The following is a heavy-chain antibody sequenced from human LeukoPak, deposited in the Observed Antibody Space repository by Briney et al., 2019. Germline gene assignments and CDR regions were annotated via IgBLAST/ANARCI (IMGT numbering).Heavy chain of an antibody. CDR1: GFTFSTYE. Sequence: GGSLRLSCAASGFTFSTYEMNWVRQAPGRGLEWVSYISSRGGRTYYADSVKGRFTMSRDNAKNSVYLQMNNLRAEDTAVYYCAKDFRSSWYEVDYWGQGTLVTVS. J-gene: IGHJ4*02. D-gene: IGHD6-13*01. CDR3: AKDFRSSWYEVDY. CDR2: ISSRGGRT. V-gene: IGHV3-48*03.